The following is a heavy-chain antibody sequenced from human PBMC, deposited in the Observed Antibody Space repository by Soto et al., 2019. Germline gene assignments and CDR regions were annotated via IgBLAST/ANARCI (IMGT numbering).Heavy chain of an antibody. V-gene: IGHV1-3*01. CDR3: ARRLSWWFDP. J-gene: IGHJ5*02. Sequence: GASVKVSCKASGYTFTSYGISWVRQAPGQGLEWMGWINAGNGNTKYSQKFQGRVTITRDTSASTAYMELSSLRSEDTAVYYCARRLSWWFDPWGQGTLVTVSS. CDR2: INAGNGNT. CDR1: GYTFTSYG.